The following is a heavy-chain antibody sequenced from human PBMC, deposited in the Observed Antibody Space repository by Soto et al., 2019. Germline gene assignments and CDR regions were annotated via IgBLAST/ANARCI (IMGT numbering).Heavy chain of an antibody. CDR2: IYYSGST. D-gene: IGHD1-26*01. CDR1: GGSISSSSYY. CDR3: ARHLPVGAMDYYYGMDV. V-gene: IGHV4-39*01. Sequence: PLPTLSLTCTVSGGSISSSSYYWGWIRQPPGKGLEWIGSIYYSGSTYYNPSLKSRVTISVDTSKNQFSLKLSSVTAADTAVYYCARHLPVGAMDYYYGMDVWGQGTTVTVSS. J-gene: IGHJ6*02.